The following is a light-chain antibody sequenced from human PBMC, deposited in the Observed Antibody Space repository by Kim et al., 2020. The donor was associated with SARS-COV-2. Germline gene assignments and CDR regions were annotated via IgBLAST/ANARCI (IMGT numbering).Light chain of an antibody. V-gene: IGLV2-11*01. CDR3: CSYAGSYTFV. J-gene: IGLJ1*01. CDR2: EVS. CDR1: SSEVGGYNY. Sequence: GRSVTLSCTGTSSEVGGYNYVSWYQQHPGKAPTLMIYEVSKRPSGAPDRFSGSKSGNTASLTISGLQAEDEADYYCCSYAGSYTFVFGTGTKVTVL.